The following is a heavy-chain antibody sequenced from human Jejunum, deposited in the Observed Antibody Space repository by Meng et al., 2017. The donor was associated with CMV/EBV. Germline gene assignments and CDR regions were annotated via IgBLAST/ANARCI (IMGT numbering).Heavy chain of an antibody. CDR1: GYTFSNYG. J-gene: IGHJ4*02. V-gene: IGHV1-18*01. D-gene: IGHD3-3*01. Sequence: KASGYTFSNYGFTWVRRAPGQGLEWMGYISPYNDNANYAQKFQGRVTMTRDTSTSTAYMELRSLRADDTAVYYCARVFGVVYFDSWGQGTLVTVSS. CDR2: ISPYNDNA. CDR3: ARVFGVVYFDS.